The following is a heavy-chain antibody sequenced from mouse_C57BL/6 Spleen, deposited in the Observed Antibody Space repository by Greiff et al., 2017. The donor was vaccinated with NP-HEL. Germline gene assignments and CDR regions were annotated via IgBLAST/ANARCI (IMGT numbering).Heavy chain of an antibody. J-gene: IGHJ2*01. Sequence: QVQLKQPGAELVKPGASVKMSCKASGYTFTSYWITWVKQRPGQGLEWIGDIYPGSGSTNYNEKFKSKATLTVDTSSSTAYMQLSSLTSEDSAVYYCARAYYGNWDFDYWGQGTTLTVSS. CDR3: ARAYYGNWDFDY. CDR2: IYPGSGST. CDR1: GYTFTSYW. V-gene: IGHV1-55*01. D-gene: IGHD2-10*01.